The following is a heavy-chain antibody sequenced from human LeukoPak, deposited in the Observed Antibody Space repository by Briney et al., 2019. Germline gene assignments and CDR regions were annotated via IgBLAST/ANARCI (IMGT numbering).Heavy chain of an antibody. CDR3: AREGTSGTHLNWFDP. CDR1: GGSISSYY. Sequence: SETLSLTCSVSGGSISSYYWSWIRQPPGKGLEWIGHIYGSGSTNYNPSLKSRVTLSVDTSKNQFSLKLSSVTAADTAVYYCAREGTSGTHLNWFDPWGQGTLVTVSS. CDR2: IYGSGST. V-gene: IGHV4-59*01. D-gene: IGHD1-1*01. J-gene: IGHJ5*02.